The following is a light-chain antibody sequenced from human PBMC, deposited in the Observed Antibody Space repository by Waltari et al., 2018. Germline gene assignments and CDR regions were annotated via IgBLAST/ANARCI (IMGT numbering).Light chain of an antibody. CDR3: CSFTDTSIWV. J-gene: IGLJ3*02. CDR2: EVT. V-gene: IGLV2-23*02. CDR1: NSDIGKYDL. Sequence: QSALTQPASVSGSPGQSITISCTGTNSDIGKYDLVSWYQQHPGKAPKLLIYEVTPRPSGGSNHFSGSKSGNTASLTISGLQPEDEANYYCCSFTDTSIWVFGGGTKLTVL.